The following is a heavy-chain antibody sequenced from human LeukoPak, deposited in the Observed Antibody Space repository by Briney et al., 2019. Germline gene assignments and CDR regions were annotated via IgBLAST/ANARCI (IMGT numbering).Heavy chain of an antibody. CDR1: GGSVNSGSYY. Sequence: SETLSLTCTVSGGSVNSGSYYWSWIRQPAGKGLEWIGRMFTTGTINYNPSLKSRVTISLDTSKNQFSLKLNSVTAADTAVYYCARHRSKWLQSSFDYWGQGTLVTVSS. CDR2: MFTTGTI. D-gene: IGHD5-24*01. CDR3: ARHRSKWLQSSFDY. V-gene: IGHV4-61*02. J-gene: IGHJ4*02.